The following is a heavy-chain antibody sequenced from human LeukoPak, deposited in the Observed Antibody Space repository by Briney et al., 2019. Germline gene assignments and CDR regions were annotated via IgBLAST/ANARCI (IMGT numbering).Heavy chain of an antibody. CDR2: IDNDGSDT. Sequence: PGGSLRLSCATSGFTFRGYWIQWVRQAPGKGLVWVGRIDNDGSDTIYADSVKGRFTVSRDNAKNTLYLQMNSLRAEDTAVCFCARGGFSHGFDVWGQGTVVTVSS. V-gene: IGHV3-74*01. CDR3: ARGGFSHGFDV. J-gene: IGHJ3*01. D-gene: IGHD5-12*01. CDR1: GFTFRGYW.